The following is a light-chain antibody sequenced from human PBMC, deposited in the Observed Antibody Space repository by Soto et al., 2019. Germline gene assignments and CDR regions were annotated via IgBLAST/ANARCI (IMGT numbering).Light chain of an antibody. CDR1: SSDVGGYNY. CDR3: CSYAGIFLYV. Sequence: QSALTQPRSVSGSPGQSVTISCTGTSSDVGGYNYVSWYQQHPGKAPKLMIYDVSKRPSGVPDRFSGSKSGNTASLTISGLQAEDEADYYCCSYAGIFLYVFGTGTKVTVL. J-gene: IGLJ1*01. V-gene: IGLV2-11*01. CDR2: DVS.